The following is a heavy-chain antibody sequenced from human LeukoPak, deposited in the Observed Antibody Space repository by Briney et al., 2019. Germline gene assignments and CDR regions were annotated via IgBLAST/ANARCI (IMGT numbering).Heavy chain of an antibody. Sequence: PSETLSLTCAVYGGSFSGYYWSWIRQPPGKGLEWIGEINHSGSTNYNPSLKSRVTISVDTSKNQFPLKLSSVTAADTAVYYCARRVYYYGSGRWFDPWGQGTLVTVSS. J-gene: IGHJ5*02. CDR3: ARRVYYYGSGRWFDP. V-gene: IGHV4-34*01. D-gene: IGHD3-10*01. CDR2: INHSGST. CDR1: GGSFSGYY.